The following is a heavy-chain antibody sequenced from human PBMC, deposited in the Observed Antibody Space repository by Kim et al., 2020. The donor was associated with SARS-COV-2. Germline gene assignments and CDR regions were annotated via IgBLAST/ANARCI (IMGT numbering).Heavy chain of an antibody. J-gene: IGHJ4*02. V-gene: IGHV1-24*01. CDR2: PEDGET. CDR3: ATDPGY. Sequence: PEDGETIYAQKFQGRVTMTEDTSTDTAYMELSSLRSEDTAVYYCATDPGYWGQGTLVTVSS.